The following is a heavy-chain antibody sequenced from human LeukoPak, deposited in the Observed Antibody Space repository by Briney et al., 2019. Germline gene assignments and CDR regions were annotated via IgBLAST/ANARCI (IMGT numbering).Heavy chain of an antibody. CDR2: IIPIFGTA. CDR1: GGTFSSYA. Sequence: SVKVSCKASGGTFSSYAISWVRQAPGQGLEWMGGIIPIFGTANYAQKFQGRVTITTDESTSTAYMELSSLRSEDTAVYYCARAQYSSSWYGAYYFDYWGQGTLVTVSS. V-gene: IGHV1-69*05. D-gene: IGHD6-13*01. CDR3: ARAQYSSSWYGAYYFDY. J-gene: IGHJ4*02.